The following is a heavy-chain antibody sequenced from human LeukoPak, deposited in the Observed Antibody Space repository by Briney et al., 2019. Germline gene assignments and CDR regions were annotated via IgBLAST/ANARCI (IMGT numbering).Heavy chain of an antibody. CDR2: ISGSGGST. CDR1: GFTFSSYA. V-gene: IGHV3-23*01. J-gene: IGHJ3*02. D-gene: IGHD2-21*01. Sequence: GGSLRLSCAASGFTFSSYAMSWVRQAPGKGLEWVSAISGSGGSTYYADSVKGRFTISRDNSKNTLYLQMNSLRAEDTAVYYCARGRAVDDDAFDIWGQGTMVTVSS. CDR3: ARGRAVDDDAFDI.